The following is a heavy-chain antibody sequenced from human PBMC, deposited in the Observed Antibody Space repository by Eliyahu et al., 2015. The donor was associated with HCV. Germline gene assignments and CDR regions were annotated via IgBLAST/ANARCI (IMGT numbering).Heavy chain of an antibody. V-gene: IGHV5-10-1*01. CDR1: GYRFANYW. J-gene: IGHJ4*02. D-gene: IGHD6-19*01. CDR3: VRQDSSGWYVPMPDY. CDR2: IDPSDSYT. Sequence: EVQLVQSGAEVKKPGESLRXSCRGSGYRFANYWITWVRQMPGKGLEWMGRIDPSDSYTNYSPSFQGHVTISADKSISTAYLQWSSLKASDTAMYYCVRQDSSGWYVPMPDYWGQGTLVTVSS.